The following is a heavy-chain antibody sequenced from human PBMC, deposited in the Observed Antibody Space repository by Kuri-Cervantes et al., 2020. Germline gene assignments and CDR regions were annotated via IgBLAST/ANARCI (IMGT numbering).Heavy chain of an antibody. J-gene: IGHJ4*02. CDR2: INQSGST. CDR3: ARSTVYYDRALGN. CDR1: SGSLSGYS. V-gene: IGHV4-34*01. D-gene: IGHD3-22*01. Sequence: SQTLSLTCAVYSGSLSGYSWNWIRQSPGKGLEWIGEINQSGSTNYNPSLKSRVTISVDTSKNHFSLKKRSVTAADTAVYYCARSTVYYDRALGNWGQGTLVTVSS.